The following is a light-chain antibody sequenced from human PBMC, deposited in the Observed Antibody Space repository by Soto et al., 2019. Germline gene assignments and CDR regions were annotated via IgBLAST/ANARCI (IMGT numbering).Light chain of an antibody. CDR3: QQYDSSPRP. V-gene: IGKV3-20*01. Sequence: EIVLTQSPGTLSLSPGEGATLSCRASQSLSSSQLAWYQQKPGQAPRLLIHDASSRATGISDRFTGSGSGTDFTLSITTLEPEDFAVYYSQQYDSSPRPFGLGTKVDI. J-gene: IGKJ1*01. CDR1: QSLSSSQ. CDR2: DAS.